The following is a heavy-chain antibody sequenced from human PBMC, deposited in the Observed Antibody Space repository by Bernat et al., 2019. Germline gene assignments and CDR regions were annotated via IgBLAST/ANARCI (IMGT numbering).Heavy chain of an antibody. CDR1: GFTFSSYG. J-gene: IGHJ6*04. D-gene: IGHD1-1*01. V-gene: IGHV3-30*18. Sequence: QVQLVESGGGVVQPGRSLRLSCAASGFTFSSYGMHWVRQAPGKGLEWVAVISYDGSNKYYADSVKGRFTISRDNSKNTLYLQMNSLRAEDTAVYYCAKDRNEDDIYYYYGMDVWGKGTTVTVSS. CDR2: ISYDGSNK. CDR3: AKDRNEDDIYYYYGMDV.